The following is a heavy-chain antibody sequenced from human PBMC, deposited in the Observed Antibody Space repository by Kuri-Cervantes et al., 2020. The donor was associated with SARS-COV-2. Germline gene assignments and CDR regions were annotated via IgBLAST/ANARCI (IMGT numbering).Heavy chain of an antibody. V-gene: IGHV3-7*01. J-gene: IGHJ6*03. CDR3: ASSFGVVFYYMDV. CDR1: GFTFSTHW. Sequence: GESLKISCATSGFTFSTHWMTWVRQAPGKGLEWVANIKYDGGERYYQDSVKGRFTTSRDNAKNSLYLQMNSLRADDTAVYYCASSFGVVFYYMDVWGKGTTVTVSS. D-gene: IGHD3-3*01. CDR2: IKYDGGER.